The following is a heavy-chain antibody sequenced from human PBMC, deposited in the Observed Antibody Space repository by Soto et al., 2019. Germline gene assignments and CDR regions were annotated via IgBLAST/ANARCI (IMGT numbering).Heavy chain of an antibody. CDR2: IYYSGST. V-gene: IGHV4-59*01. Sequence: SENLSLTCPVSGGSISRYSLSWFRQPPGKGLEWIGYIYYSGSTNYNPSLKSRVTISVDTSKNQFSLKLSSVTAADTAVYYCARALNQYYYYGMDVWGQGTTVTVSS. CDR3: ARALNQYYYYGMDV. J-gene: IGHJ6*02. CDR1: GGSISRYS.